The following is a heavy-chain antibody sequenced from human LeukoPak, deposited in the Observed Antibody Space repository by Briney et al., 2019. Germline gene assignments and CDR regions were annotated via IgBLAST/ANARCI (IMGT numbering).Heavy chain of an antibody. CDR2: MNPNSGNT. J-gene: IGHJ5*02. CDR1: GYTFTSYD. V-gene: IGHV1-8*03. Sequence: GASVKVSCKASGYTFTSYDINWVRQATGQGLEWMGWMNPNSGNTGYAQKFQGRVTITRNTSISTAYMELSSLRSEDTAVYYCARVRSASHNWFDPWGQGTLVTVSS. CDR3: ARVRSASHNWFDP.